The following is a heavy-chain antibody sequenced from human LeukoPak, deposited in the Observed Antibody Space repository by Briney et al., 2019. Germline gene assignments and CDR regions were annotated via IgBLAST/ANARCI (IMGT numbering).Heavy chain of an antibody. CDR2: INHSGST. CDR1: GGSFSGYY. J-gene: IGHJ5*02. Sequence: SETLSLTCAVYGGSFSGYYWSWIRQPPGKGLEWIGEINHSGSTNYNPSLKSRVTISVDTSKNQFSLKLSSVTAADTAVYYCATTLTGYNNWFDPWGQGTLVTVSS. V-gene: IGHV4-34*01. D-gene: IGHD3-9*01. CDR3: ATTLTGYNNWFDP.